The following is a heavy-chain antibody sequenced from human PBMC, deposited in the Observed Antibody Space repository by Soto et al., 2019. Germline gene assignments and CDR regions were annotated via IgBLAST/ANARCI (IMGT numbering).Heavy chain of an antibody. CDR2: ISGSNSGT. J-gene: IGHJ4*02. D-gene: IGHD2-2*02. CDR1: GFSFSNYA. CDR3: ARDCSSSSCYN. Sequence: PGGSLRLSCAASGFSFSNYAMSWVRQAPGKGLEWVSAISGSNSGTYYADSVKGRFIISRDNSKNRLSLQMNSLRAEDTAVYYCARDCSSSSCYNWGQGTLVTVSS. V-gene: IGHV3-23*01.